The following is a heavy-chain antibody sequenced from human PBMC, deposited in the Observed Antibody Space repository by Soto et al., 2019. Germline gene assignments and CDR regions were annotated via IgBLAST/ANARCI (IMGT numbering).Heavy chain of an antibody. CDR3: ARSRGGTGVHFDY. V-gene: IGHV1-8*01. CDR1: GYTFTSYD. J-gene: IGHJ4*02. D-gene: IGHD7-27*01. Sequence: QVQLVQSGAEVKGPGASVKVSCKASGYTFTSYDINWVRQATGQGPEWMGWMNPDSGDTGYAQRFQGRVSMTRDTSVSTAYMELNGLRSDDTAVYFCARSRGGTGVHFDYWGQGTLVTVSS. CDR2: MNPDSGDT.